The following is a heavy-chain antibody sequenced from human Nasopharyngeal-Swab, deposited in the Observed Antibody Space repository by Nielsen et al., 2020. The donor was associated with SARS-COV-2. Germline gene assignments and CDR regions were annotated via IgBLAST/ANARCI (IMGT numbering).Heavy chain of an antibody. CDR1: GFSFRNYG. CDR2: ISGSGGST. CDR3: AKDFVGQQTYYYYGMDV. V-gene: IGHV3-23*01. J-gene: IGHJ6*02. Sequence: GGSLRLSCAASGFSFRNYGMHWVRQAPGKGLEWVSAISGSGGSTYYADSVKGRFTISRDNSKNTLYLQMNSLRAEDTAVYYCAKDFVGQQTYYYYGMDVWGQGTTVTVSS. D-gene: IGHD6-13*01.